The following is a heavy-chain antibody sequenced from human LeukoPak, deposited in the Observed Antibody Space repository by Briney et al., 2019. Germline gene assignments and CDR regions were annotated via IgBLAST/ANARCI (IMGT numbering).Heavy chain of an antibody. J-gene: IGHJ4*02. CDR3: ARRSSSWLNYFDY. Sequence: KASETLSLTCAVYGGSFSGYYWSWIRQPPGKGLEWIGEINHSGSTNYNPSLKSRVTISVDTSKNQFSLKLSSVTAADTAVYYCARRSSSWLNYFDYWGQGALVTVSS. D-gene: IGHD6-13*01. CDR1: GGSFSGYY. CDR2: INHSGST. V-gene: IGHV4-34*01.